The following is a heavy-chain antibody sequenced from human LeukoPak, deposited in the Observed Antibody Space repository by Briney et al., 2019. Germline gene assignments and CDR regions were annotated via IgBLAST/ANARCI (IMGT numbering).Heavy chain of an antibody. D-gene: IGHD6-13*01. CDR2: ISGDGYST. V-gene: IGHV3-43*02. CDR3: AKDMGVGIAAAAGFDY. Sequence: RGSLRLSCAASGFTFDDYAMHWVRQAPGKGLEWVSLISGDGYSTYYADSVKGRFTISRDNSKNSLYLQMDSLRTEDTALYYCAKDMGVGIAAAAGFDYWVQGTLVTVSS. CDR1: GFTFDDYA. J-gene: IGHJ4*02.